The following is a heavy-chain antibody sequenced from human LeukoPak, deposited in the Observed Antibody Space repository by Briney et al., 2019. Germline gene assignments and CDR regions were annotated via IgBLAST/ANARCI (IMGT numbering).Heavy chain of an antibody. CDR1: GGSISSYY. Sequence: SETLSLTCTVSGGSISSYYWSWIRQPPGKGLEWIGYIYYSGSTNYNPSLKSRVTISVDTSKNQFSLKLSSVTAADTAVYYCARGVAAAGFFDYWGQGTPVTVSS. CDR3: ARGVAAAGFFDY. D-gene: IGHD6-13*01. J-gene: IGHJ4*02. CDR2: IYYSGST. V-gene: IGHV4-59*01.